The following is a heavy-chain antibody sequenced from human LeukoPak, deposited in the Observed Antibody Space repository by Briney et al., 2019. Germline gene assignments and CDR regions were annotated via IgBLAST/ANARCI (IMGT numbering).Heavy chain of an antibody. D-gene: IGHD5-12*01. CDR2: ISGSGGST. J-gene: IGHJ4*02. CDR1: GFTFSDYY. Sequence: GGSLRLSCAASGFTFSDYYMSWIRQAPGKGLEWVSAISGSGGSTYYADSVKGRFTISRDNSKNTLYLQMNSLRAEDTAVYYCAKDMDIVARADYWGQGTLVTVSS. V-gene: IGHV3-23*01. CDR3: AKDMDIVARADY.